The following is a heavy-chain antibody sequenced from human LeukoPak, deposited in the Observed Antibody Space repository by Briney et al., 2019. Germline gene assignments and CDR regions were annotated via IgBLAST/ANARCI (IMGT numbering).Heavy chain of an antibody. V-gene: IGHV3-30*04. J-gene: IGHJ4*02. D-gene: IGHD3-3*01. CDR2: ISYDGSNK. CDR3: ARVSRGVVYFDY. Sequence: AGGSLRLSCAASGFTFSSYAMHWVRQAPGKRLEWVAVISYDGSNKYYADSVKGRFTISRDNSKNTLYLQMNSLRAEDTAVYYCARVSRGVVYFDYWGQGTLVTVSS. CDR1: GFTFSSYA.